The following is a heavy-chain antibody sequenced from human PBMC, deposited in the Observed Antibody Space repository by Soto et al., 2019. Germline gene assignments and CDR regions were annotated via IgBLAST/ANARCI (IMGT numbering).Heavy chain of an antibody. CDR1: GGSISSSSYY. CDR3: ARGSSGGYGYYYMDV. CDR2: IYYSGST. Sequence: PSETLSLTCTVSGGSISSSSYYWGWIRQPPGKGLEWIGSIYYSGSTYYNTSLKSRVTISVDTSKNQFSLKLRSMTATDTDVYNCARGSSGGYGYYYMDVWGKGTTVTVSS. D-gene: IGHD5-12*01. V-gene: IGHV4-39*02. J-gene: IGHJ6*03.